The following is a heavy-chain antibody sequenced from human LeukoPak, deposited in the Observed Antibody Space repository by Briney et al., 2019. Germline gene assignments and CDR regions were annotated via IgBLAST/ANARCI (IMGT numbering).Heavy chain of an antibody. Sequence: SVKVSCKASGGTFSSYAISWVRQAPGQGLEWMGGIIPIFGTANYAQKFQGRVTITADKSTSTAYMELSSLRSEDTAVYYCATDRVMITFGGVIDHDAFDIWGQGTMVTVSS. CDR3: ATDRVMITFGGVIDHDAFDI. D-gene: IGHD3-16*02. CDR2: IIPIFGTA. CDR1: GGTFSSYA. J-gene: IGHJ3*02. V-gene: IGHV1-69*06.